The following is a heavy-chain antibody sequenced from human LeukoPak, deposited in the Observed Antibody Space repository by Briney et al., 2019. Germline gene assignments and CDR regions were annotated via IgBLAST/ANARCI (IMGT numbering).Heavy chain of an antibody. CDR1: GGSISSYY. V-gene: IGHV4-59*01. CDR2: IYYSGST. J-gene: IGHJ3*02. D-gene: IGHD3-3*01. CDR3: ARRHAQKADFWSGYDAFDI. Sequence: SETLSLTCTVSGGSISSYYWSWIRQPAGKGLEWIGYIYYSGSTNYNPSLKSRVTISVDTSKNQFSLKLSSVTAADTAVYYCARRHAQKADFWSGYDAFDIWGQGTMVAVSS.